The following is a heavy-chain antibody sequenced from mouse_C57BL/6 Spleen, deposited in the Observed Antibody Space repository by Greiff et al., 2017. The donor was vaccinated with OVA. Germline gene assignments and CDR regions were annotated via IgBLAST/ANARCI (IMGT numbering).Heavy chain of an antibody. J-gene: IGHJ3*01. V-gene: IGHV14-3*01. Sequence: VQLQQSVAELVRPGASVKLSCTASGFNIKNTYMHWVKQRPEQGLEWIGRIDPANGNTKYAQKFQGKATITADTSSNTAYLQLSSLTSEDTAIYYCSRSPLTGTDPAWFAYWGQGTLVTVSA. CDR2: IDPANGNT. CDR3: SRSPLTGTDPAWFAY. CDR1: GFNIKNTY. D-gene: IGHD4-1*01.